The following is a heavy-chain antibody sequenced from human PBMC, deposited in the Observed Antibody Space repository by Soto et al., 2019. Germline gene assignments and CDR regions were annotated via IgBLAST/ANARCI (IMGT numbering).Heavy chain of an antibody. D-gene: IGHD2-2*01. J-gene: IGHJ4*02. Sequence: ASVKVSCKASGYTFTGYYMHWVRQAPGQGLEWMGWINPNSGGTNYAQKFQGWVTMTRDTSISTAYMELSRLRSDDTAVYYCARAFSPEGQYQLLIFDYWGQGTLVTVSS. CDR1: GYTFTGYY. CDR3: ARAFSPEGQYQLLIFDY. CDR2: INPNSGGT. V-gene: IGHV1-2*04.